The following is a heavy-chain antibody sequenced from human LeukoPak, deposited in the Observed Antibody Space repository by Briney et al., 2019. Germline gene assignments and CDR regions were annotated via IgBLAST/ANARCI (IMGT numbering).Heavy chain of an antibody. CDR1: GGSISSSNW. J-gene: IGHJ3*02. CDR2: IYHSGST. CDR3: ARDVNPYYYGSGRNGKAFDI. D-gene: IGHD3-10*01. V-gene: IGHV4-4*02. Sequence: SETLPLTCAVSGGSISSSNWWSWVRQPPGKGLEWIGEIYHSGSTNYNPSLKSRVTISVDKSKNQFSLKLSSVTAADTAVYYCARDVNPYYYGSGRNGKAFDIWGQGTMVTVSS.